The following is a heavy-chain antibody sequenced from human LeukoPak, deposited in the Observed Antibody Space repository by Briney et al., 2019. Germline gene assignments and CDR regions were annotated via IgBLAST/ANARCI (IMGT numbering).Heavy chain of an antibody. V-gene: IGHV4-39*01. CDR3: ARVYRKVYAMGAYYFDY. CDR1: SGSISGNSYY. D-gene: IGHD2-8*01. Sequence: SSETLSLTCTISSGSISGNSYYWGWIRQPPGKGLEWIGSIGYSGSPYYNPSLKSRVTISVDTSKNQFSLKLSPVTAADTAVYYCARVYRKVYAMGAYYFDYWGQGTLVTVSS. J-gene: IGHJ4*02. CDR2: IGYSGSP.